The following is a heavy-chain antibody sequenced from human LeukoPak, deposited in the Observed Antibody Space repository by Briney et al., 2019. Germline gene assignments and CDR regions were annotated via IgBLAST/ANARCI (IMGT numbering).Heavy chain of an antibody. CDR1: GGSISSYY. CDR2: IYTTGNA. V-gene: IGHV4-4*07. J-gene: IGHJ5*02. CDR3: ARGKYYYDSNSSYRYFDP. D-gene: IGHD3-22*01. Sequence: PSETLSLTCTVSGGSISSYYWSWIRQPAGKGLEWIGRIYTTGNANYNPSLKSRVTMSIDTSKKQFSLNLSSMTAADTAVYYCARGKYYYDSNSSYRYFDPWGQGTLVTVSS.